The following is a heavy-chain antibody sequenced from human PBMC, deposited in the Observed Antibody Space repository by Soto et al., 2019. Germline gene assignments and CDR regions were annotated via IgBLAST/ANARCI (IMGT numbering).Heavy chain of an antibody. CDR1: GYTFTNFG. CDR2: ISAYNGNT. J-gene: IGHJ4*02. D-gene: IGHD1-26*01. CDR3: ARGEAPFDF. Sequence: ASVKVSCKTSGYTFTNFGLSWVRQAPGQGLEWMGWISAYNGNTNYAQNFQGRVTMTTDTSTSTAYMELRSLRSDDTAVYYCARGEAPFDFWGQGTLVTVSS. V-gene: IGHV1-18*01.